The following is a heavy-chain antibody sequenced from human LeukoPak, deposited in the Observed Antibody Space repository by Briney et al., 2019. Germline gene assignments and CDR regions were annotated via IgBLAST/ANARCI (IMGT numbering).Heavy chain of an antibody. CDR1: GGTFSSYA. V-gene: IGHV1-69*05. CDR2: IIPIFGAA. D-gene: IGHD3-22*01. J-gene: IGHJ4*02. CDR3: ARVSTYYYDSSGYYSGYYFDY. Sequence: SVKVSCKASGGTFSSYAISWVRQAPGQGLEWMGGIIPIFGAANYAQKFQGRVTITTDESTSTAYMELSSLRSEDTAVYYCARVSTYYYDSSGYYSGYYFDYWGQGTLVTVSS.